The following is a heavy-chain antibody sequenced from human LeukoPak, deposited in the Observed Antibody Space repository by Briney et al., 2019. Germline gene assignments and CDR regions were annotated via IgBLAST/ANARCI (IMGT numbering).Heavy chain of an antibody. CDR1: GGTFSSYA. J-gene: IGHJ6*02. Sequence: ASVKVSCKASGGTFSSYAISWVRQAPGQGLEWMGRIIPILGIANYAQKFQGRVTITADKSTSTAYMELSSLRSEDTAVYYCARDMVYCSGGSCPTGMDVWGQGTTVTVSS. D-gene: IGHD2-15*01. CDR3: ARDMVYCSGGSCPTGMDV. V-gene: IGHV1-69*04. CDR2: IIPILGIA.